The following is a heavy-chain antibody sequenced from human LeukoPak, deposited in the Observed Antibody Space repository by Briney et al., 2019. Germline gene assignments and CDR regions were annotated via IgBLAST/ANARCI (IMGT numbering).Heavy chain of an antibody. D-gene: IGHD2-15*01. Sequence: SETLSLTCTVSGGSITSYYWSWIRQPAGKGLVWIGRIYTSGSTGYNPSLQSRVTMSVDPSKNQFSLKLSSVTAADTAVYYCARVDLRAAYFAYWGQGTLVTVSS. CDR3: ARVDLRAAYFAY. V-gene: IGHV4-4*07. J-gene: IGHJ4*02. CDR2: IYTSGST. CDR1: GGSITSYY.